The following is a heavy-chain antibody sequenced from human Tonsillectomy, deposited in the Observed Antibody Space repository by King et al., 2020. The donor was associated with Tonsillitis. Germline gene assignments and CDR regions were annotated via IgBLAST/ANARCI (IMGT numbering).Heavy chain of an antibody. D-gene: IGHD6-19*01. CDR2: ISGSGGST. J-gene: IGHJ2*01. V-gene: IGHV3-23*04. CDR1: GFTFSSYA. Sequence: VQLVESGGGLVQPGGSLRLSCAASGFTFSSYAMSWVRQAPGKGLEWVAAISGSGGSTYYADSVKGRFTISRDNSKNTLYLQMNSRRAEDTAVYYCAKDPGIAVAGYWYFDLWGRGTLVTVSS. CDR3: AKDPGIAVAGYWYFDL.